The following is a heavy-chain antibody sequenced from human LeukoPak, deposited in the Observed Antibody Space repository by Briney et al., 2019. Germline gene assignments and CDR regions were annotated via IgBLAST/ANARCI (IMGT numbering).Heavy chain of an antibody. V-gene: IGHV3-74*01. Sequence: GGSLRFSGAASGFTFKLYWMHWVRQVPGRGPVWVSRINHDGSDTIYADSVRGRFTISRDDAKNTLYLQMNNLRAEDTAVYYCVRGGPSTWSWGQGTLVTVSS. CDR3: VRGGPSTWS. CDR1: GFTFKLYW. D-gene: IGHD2-15*01. CDR2: INHDGSDT. J-gene: IGHJ5*02.